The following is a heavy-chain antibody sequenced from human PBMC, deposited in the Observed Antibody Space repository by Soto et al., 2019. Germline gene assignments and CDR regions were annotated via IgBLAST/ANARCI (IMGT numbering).Heavy chain of an antibody. CDR2: TSNSGST. Sequence: QVQLQESGPGLVKPSQTLSLTCTVSGGSITSSGYYWSWIRQHPGEGLEWIGFTSNSGSTSYNPSRKSRVTISVDTSSNQFSLNLKPVTAADTAVYYCARGGGSTKVDYWGQGTLVTVSP. D-gene: IGHD2-2*01. CDR3: ARGGGSTKVDY. V-gene: IGHV4-31*03. CDR1: GGSITSSGYY. J-gene: IGHJ4*02.